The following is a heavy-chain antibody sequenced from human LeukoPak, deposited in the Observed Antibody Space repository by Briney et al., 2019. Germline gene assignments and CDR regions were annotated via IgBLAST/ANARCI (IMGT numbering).Heavy chain of an antibody. CDR3: ARATYYDFWSGPEPDPYYYYMDV. D-gene: IGHD3-3*01. Sequence: PSETLSLTCAVSGGSISSGGYSWSWIRQPPGKGLEWIGYIYYSGSTYYNPSLKSRVTISVDTSKNQFSLKLSSVTAADTAVYYCARATYYDFWSGPEPDPYYYYMDVWGKGTTVTVSS. CDR2: IYYSGST. CDR1: GGSISSGGYS. J-gene: IGHJ6*03. V-gene: IGHV4-30-4*07.